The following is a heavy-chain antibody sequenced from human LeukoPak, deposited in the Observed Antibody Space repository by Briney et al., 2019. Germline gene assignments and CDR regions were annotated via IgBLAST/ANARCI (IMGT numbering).Heavy chain of an antibody. Sequence: GGSLRLSCAASGFSFSSYSMNWVRQAPGKGLEWVSSISSSSTYIYYADSLKGRFTISRDNSKNTLYLQMNSLRAEDTAVYYCARELRYFDWAYFDYWGQGTLVTVSS. CDR2: ISSSSTYI. CDR1: GFSFSSYS. D-gene: IGHD3-9*01. CDR3: ARELRYFDWAYFDY. V-gene: IGHV3-21*04. J-gene: IGHJ4*02.